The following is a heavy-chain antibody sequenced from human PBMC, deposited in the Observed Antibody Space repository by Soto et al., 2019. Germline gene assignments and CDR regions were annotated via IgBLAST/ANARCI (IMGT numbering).Heavy chain of an antibody. CDR1: GGSISSGGYS. V-gene: IGHV4-30-2*01. Sequence: PSETLSLTCAVSGGSISSGGYSWSWIRQPPGKGLEWIGYIYHSGSTNYNPSLKSRVTISVDTSRNQFSLKLSSVTAADTAVYYCAREAVRYYGMDVWGQGTTVTVSS. J-gene: IGHJ6*02. CDR3: AREAVRYYGMDV. D-gene: IGHD3-10*01. CDR2: IYHSGST.